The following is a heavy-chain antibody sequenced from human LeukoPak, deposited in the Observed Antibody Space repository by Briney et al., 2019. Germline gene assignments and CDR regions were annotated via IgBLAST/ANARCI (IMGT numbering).Heavy chain of an antibody. V-gene: IGHV3-48*03. CDR3: ARAGRYRYGMDV. J-gene: IGHJ6*02. Sequence: GGSLRLSCAASGFTFSSCEMNWVRQAPGKGLEWVSYISSSGSTIYYTDSVKGRFTISRDNAKNSLYLQMNSLRAEDTAVYYCARAGRYRYGMDVWGQGTTVTVSS. CDR1: GFTFSSCE. CDR2: ISSSGSTI. D-gene: IGHD3-9*01.